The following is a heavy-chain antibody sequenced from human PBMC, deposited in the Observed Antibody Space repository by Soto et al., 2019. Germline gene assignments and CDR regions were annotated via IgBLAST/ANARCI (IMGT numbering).Heavy chain of an antibody. CDR1: GFTFSSYS. D-gene: IGHD5-18*01. J-gene: IGHJ6*01. CDR2: ISESSSYI. Sequence: EVQLVESGGGLVKPGGSLRLSCAASGFTFSSYSMNWVRQAPGKGLEWVSSISESSSYIYDADSVKCRFTISRDNAKNSLFLQINSLRAEDTAVYYCARATSGGYNHGSQYYYYGMDVWGQGTKVTVSS. V-gene: IGHV3-21*01. CDR3: ARATSGGYNHGSQYYYYGMDV.